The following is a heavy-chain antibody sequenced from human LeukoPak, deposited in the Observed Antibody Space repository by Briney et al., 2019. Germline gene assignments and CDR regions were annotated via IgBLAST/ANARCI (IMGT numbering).Heavy chain of an antibody. J-gene: IGHJ4*02. CDR2: IYYTGTT. D-gene: IGHD5-12*01. CDR3: ARVSGYDWESLYDY. Sequence: PSETLSLTCTVSGGSMNINNYYWAWIRQSPGTGLEWLGRIYYTGTTYYNPSLDHRVTISVDTSKNQFSLKLSSVTAADTAVYYCARVSGYDWESLYDYWGQGTLVTVSS. CDR1: GGSMNINNYY. V-gene: IGHV4-39*07.